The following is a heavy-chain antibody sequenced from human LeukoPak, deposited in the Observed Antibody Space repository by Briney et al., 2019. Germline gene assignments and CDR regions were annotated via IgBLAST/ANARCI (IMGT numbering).Heavy chain of an antibody. Sequence: GGSLRLSCSASGFTFSRYAMHWVRQAPGKGLEYVSAISSNGGSTYYADSVKGRFTISRDNSRNTLHLQMSSLRVEDTAVYYCVKDSSSGSYFDYWGQGTMVTVSS. V-gene: IGHV3-64D*06. CDR1: GFTFSRYA. J-gene: IGHJ4*02. D-gene: IGHD3-10*01. CDR3: VKDSSSGSYFDY. CDR2: ISSNGGST.